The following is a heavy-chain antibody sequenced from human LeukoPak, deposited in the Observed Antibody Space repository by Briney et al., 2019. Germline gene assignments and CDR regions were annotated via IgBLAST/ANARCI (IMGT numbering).Heavy chain of an antibody. CDR2: ISIRGGVT. CDR3: AKDLAGGYCSSTSCYDTDY. J-gene: IGHJ4*02. D-gene: IGHD2-2*01. Sequence: GGSLRLSCAASGFIFNNYAMNWVRQAPGKGLEWVSSISIRGGVTYYADSVKGRFTISRDNSKNTLYLQMNSLRAEDTAVYYCAKDLAGGYCSSTSCYDTDYWGQGTLVTVSS. V-gene: IGHV3-23*01. CDR1: GFIFNNYA.